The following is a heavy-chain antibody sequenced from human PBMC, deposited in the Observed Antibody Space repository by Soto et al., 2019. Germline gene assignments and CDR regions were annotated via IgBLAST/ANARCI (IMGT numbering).Heavy chain of an antibody. J-gene: IGHJ5*01. CDR3: ARGRFYSETSTWFAF. CDR1: GYTFTDYD. Sequence: ASVKVSCKASGYTFTDYDINWVRQAPGQGLEWMGWVSPDSGNTVYAQKFQDRVTMTRDTSISTAYMELNNLRFEDTAMYYCARGRFYSETSTWFAFWGQGTPVTVSS. D-gene: IGHD2-2*01. CDR2: VSPDSGNT. V-gene: IGHV1-8*01.